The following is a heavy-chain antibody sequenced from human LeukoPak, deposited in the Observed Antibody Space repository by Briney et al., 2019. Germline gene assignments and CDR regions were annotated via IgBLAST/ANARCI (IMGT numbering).Heavy chain of an antibody. J-gene: IGHJ4*02. D-gene: IGHD6-13*01. CDR1: GFTFSSNW. CDR2: INSDGSGT. V-gene: IGHV3-74*01. CDR3: ARAVTAAGTLDY. Sequence: GGSLRLSCAASGFTFSSNWMQWVRQAPGKGLVWVSRINSDGSGTVYADSVKGRFTIYRDNAKNTLYLQMNSLRAEDTAVYYCARAVTAAGTLDYWGQGTLVTVSS.